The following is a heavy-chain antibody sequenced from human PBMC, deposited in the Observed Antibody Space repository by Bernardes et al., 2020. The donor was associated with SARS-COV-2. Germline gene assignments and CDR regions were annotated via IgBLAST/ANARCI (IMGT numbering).Heavy chain of an antibody. CDR3: ARDTHYYDSSGYYYVPNYYYYGMDV. V-gene: IGHV3-33*01. CDR1: GFTFSSYG. D-gene: IGHD3-22*01. J-gene: IGHJ6*02. CDR2: IWYDGSNK. Sequence: VGSLRLSCAASGFTFSSYGMHWVRQAPGKGLEWVAVIWYDGSNKYYADSVKGRFTISRDNSKNTLYLQMNSLRAEDTAVYYCARDTHYYDSSGYYYVPNYYYYGMDVWGQGTTVTVSS.